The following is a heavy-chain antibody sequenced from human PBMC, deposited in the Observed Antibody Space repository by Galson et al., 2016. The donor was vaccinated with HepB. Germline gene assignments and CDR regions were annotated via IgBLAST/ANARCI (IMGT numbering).Heavy chain of an antibody. Sequence: SLRLSCAVSGFTVSNNYMSWVRQAPGKGLEWVSVMYSGGGTYYADSVRGRFTISRDNSKNTVYLQMNSLRAEDTAGYYCARLVLYDTSGSYYWGQGTLVTVSS. CDR2: MYSGGGT. D-gene: IGHD3-22*01. V-gene: IGHV3-53*01. CDR1: GFTVSNNY. J-gene: IGHJ4*02. CDR3: ARLVLYDTSGSYY.